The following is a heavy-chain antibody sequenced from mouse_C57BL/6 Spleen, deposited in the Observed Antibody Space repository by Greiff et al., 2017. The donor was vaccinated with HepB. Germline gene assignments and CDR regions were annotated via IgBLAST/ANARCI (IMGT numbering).Heavy chain of an antibody. CDR3: ARRGDYYGRSHWYFDV. J-gene: IGHJ1*03. V-gene: IGHV1-81*01. CDR1: GYTFTSYG. Sequence: HLHQSLSYLSIPFSSLNLSCKASGYTFTSYGISWVKQITVHVLKWIGEIYPRSGNTYYNEKFKGKATLTADKSSSTAYMELRSLTSEDSAVYFCARRGDYYGRSHWYFDVWGTGTTVTVSS. D-gene: IGHD1-1*01. CDR2: IYPRSGNT.